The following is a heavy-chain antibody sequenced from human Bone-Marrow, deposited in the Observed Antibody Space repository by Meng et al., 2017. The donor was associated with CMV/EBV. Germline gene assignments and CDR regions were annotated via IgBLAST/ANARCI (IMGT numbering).Heavy chain of an antibody. D-gene: IGHD3-10*01. CDR1: GYTFTSYD. J-gene: IGHJ4*02. V-gene: IGHV1-8*01. CDR2: MNPNSGNT. Sequence: QVQLVQSGAEVRTPGATVMVSCKTSGYTFTSYDVHWVRQATGHGLEWMGWMNPNSGNTGYLQKFQDRVTMIRNTSISTAYMELSSLTSEDTAIYYCARFASGSSTNWGQGTLVTVSS. CDR3: ARFASGSSTN.